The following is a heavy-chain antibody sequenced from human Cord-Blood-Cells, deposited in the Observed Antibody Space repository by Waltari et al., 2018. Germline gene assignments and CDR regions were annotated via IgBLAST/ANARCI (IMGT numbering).Heavy chain of an antibody. CDR2: IYYSGRT. J-gene: IGHJ4*02. Sequence: QLQLQESGPGLVKPSETLSLTRTVSGGSIRSSSYYWRWLRPPPGKGLEWIGSIYYSGRTYYNPSLKSRVTISVDTSKNQFSLKLSSVTAADTAVYYCARRDYYGSGSYDYWGQGTLVTVSS. CDR1: GGSIRSSSYY. CDR3: ARRDYYGSGSYDY. D-gene: IGHD3-10*01. V-gene: IGHV4-39*01.